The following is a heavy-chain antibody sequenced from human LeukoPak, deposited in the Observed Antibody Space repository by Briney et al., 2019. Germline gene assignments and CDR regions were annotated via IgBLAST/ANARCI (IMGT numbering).Heavy chain of an antibody. J-gene: IGHJ5*02. CDR3: ARGGSSGPEGWFDP. CDR1: GYTFTNYG. V-gene: IGHV1-18*01. CDR2: ISPYNGNT. D-gene: IGHD6-19*01. Sequence: ASVKVSCKASGYTFTNYGITWVRQAPGQGLEWMGWISPYNGNTKYARKVQGRVTMPTDTYTRTAYMELRSLRSDDTAVYYCARGGSSGPEGWFDPWAQGTLFTVSS.